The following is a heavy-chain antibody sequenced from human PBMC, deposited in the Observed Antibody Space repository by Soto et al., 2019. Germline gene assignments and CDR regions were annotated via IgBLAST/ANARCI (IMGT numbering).Heavy chain of an antibody. CDR3: AKYDDDGGFSPVDY. D-gene: IGHD3-10*01. Sequence: EVQLLESGGGLVQPGGSLRLSCAASGFTFSSYAMSWVRQAPGKGLEWVSGVSGSGGSTYYADSVKGRFTISRDNSKNTLYLQMNSLRAEDTAVYYCAKYDDDGGFSPVDYWGQGTLVTVSS. V-gene: IGHV3-23*01. J-gene: IGHJ4*02. CDR2: VSGSGGST. CDR1: GFTFSSYA.